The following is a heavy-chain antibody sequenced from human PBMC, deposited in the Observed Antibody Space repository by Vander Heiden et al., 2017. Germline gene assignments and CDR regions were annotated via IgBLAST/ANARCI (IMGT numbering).Heavy chain of an antibody. CDR3: ARHGGYRYGYRRGSFDY. CDR2: IYYSGST. D-gene: IGHD5-18*01. J-gene: IGHJ4*02. CDR1: GGSISSSSYY. Sequence: QLQLQESGPGLVKPSEPLSLTCTVSGGSISSSSYYWGWIRQPPGKGLEWIGSIYYSGSTYYNPSLKSRVTISVDTSKNQFSLKLSSVTAADTAVYYCARHGGYRYGYRRGSFDYWGQGTLGTVSS. V-gene: IGHV4-39*01.